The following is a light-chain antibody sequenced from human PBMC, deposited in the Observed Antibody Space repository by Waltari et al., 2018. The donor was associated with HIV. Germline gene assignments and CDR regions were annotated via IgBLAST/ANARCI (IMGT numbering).Light chain of an antibody. CDR2: AAS. J-gene: IGKJ3*01. Sequence: TQSPSSLSASVGDRVTITCRTSQNSINYLNWYHQSPGKAPNLLIFAASTVQDGVSSRFSGRGSGTDFALSIAGLQREDFGTYYCQQTFSPPRTFGPGT. V-gene: IGKV1-39*01. CDR3: QQTFSPPRT. CDR1: QNSINY.